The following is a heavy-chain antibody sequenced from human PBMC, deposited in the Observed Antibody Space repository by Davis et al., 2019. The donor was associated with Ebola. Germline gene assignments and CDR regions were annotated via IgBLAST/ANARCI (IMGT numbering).Heavy chain of an antibody. CDR2: INHSGST. CDR3: ARRSYDYGDPNWFDP. D-gene: IGHD4-17*01. Sequence: MPSETLSLTCTVSGGSISSYYWSWIRQPPGKGLEWIGEINHSGSTNYNPSLKSRVTISVDTSKNQFSLKLSSVTAADTAVYYCARRSYDYGDPNWFDPWGQGTLVTVSS. CDR1: GGSISSYY. J-gene: IGHJ5*02. V-gene: IGHV4-34*01.